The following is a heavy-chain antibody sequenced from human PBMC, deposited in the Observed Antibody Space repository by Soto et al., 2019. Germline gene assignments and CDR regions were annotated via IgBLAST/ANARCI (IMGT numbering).Heavy chain of an antibody. CDR3: ASANDYSNYYYGMDV. CDR2: IYYSGST. D-gene: IGHD4-4*01. CDR1: GGSISGGDYY. J-gene: IGHJ6*02. V-gene: IGHV4-30-4*01. Sequence: SETLSLTCTVSGGSISGGDYYWSWIRQPPGKGLEWIGYIYYSGSTYYNPSLKSRVTISVDTSKNQFSLKLSSVTAADTAVYYCASANDYSNYYYGMDVWGQGTTVTVSS.